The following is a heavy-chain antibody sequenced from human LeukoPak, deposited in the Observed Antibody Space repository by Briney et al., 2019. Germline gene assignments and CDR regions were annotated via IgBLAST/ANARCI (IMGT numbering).Heavy chain of an antibody. CDR3: ARDLEVYYDAGQGYMDV. V-gene: IGHV3-21*01. J-gene: IGHJ6*03. CDR1: GFTFSSYE. D-gene: IGHD3-22*01. CDR2: ISSSSSYI. Sequence: GGSLRLSCAASGFTFSSYEMNWVRQAPGKGLEWVSSISSSSSYIYYADSVKGRFTISRDNAKNSLYLQMNSLRAEDTAVYYCARDLEVYYDAGQGYMDVWGKGTTVTISS.